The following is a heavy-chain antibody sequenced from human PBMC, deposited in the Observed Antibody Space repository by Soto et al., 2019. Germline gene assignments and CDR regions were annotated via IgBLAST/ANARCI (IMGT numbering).Heavy chain of an antibody. CDR2: IYPGDSDT. CDR1: GYSFTSYW. D-gene: IGHD1-7*01. J-gene: IGHJ6*02. V-gene: IGHV5-51*01. CDR3: ARVIHWNYSDYYYGMDV. Sequence: PGESLKISCKGSGYSFTSYWIGWVRQMPGKGLEWMGIIYPGDSDTRYSPSFQGQVTISADKSISTAYLRWSSLKASDTAMYYCARVIHWNYSDYYYGMDVWGQGTTVTVSS.